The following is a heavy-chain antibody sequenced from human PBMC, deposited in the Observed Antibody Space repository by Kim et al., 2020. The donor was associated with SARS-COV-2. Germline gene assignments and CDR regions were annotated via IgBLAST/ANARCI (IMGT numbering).Heavy chain of an antibody. J-gene: IGHJ1*01. CDR1: GDSVSSNSAA. CDR2: TYYRSKWYN. Sequence: SQTLSLTCAISGDSVSSNSAAWNWIRQSPSRGLEWLGRTYYRSKWYNDYAVSVKSRITINTDTSKNQFSLQLNSVTPEDTAVYYCARDLVDIVVVPAAPSPGIGHWGRSTLVTVTS. CDR3: ARDLVDIVVVPAAPSPGIGH. V-gene: IGHV6-1*01. D-gene: IGHD2-2*01.